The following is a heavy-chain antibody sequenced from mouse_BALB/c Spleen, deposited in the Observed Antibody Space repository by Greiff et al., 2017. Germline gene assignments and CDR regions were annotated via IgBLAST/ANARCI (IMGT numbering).Heavy chain of an antibody. D-gene: IGHD1-2*01. CDR2: INSNGGST. CDR3: ARQENYYGSGDY. V-gene: IGHV5-6-2*01. Sequence: DVHLVESGGGLVKLGGSLKLSCAASGFTFSSYYMSWVRQTPEKRLELVAAINSNGGSTYYPDTVKGRFTISRDNAKNTLYLQMSSLKSEDTALYYCARQENYYGSGDYWGQGTSVTVSS. CDR1: GFTFSSYY. J-gene: IGHJ4*01.